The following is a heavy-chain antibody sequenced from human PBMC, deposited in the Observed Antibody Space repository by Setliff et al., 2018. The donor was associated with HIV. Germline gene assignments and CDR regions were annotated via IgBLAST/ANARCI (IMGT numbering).Heavy chain of an antibody. J-gene: IGHJ4*02. CDR3: ASARIPTGGTSTSFDY. Sequence: ASVKVSCKASGYSFTTSGVSWVRQAPGQGLEWMGWINIRSGNTNYAQKFQGRVTMTTDTSTSTAYMGLNSLRPEDTAVYYCASARIPTGGTSTSFDYWGQGTLVTVSS. D-gene: IGHD1-1*01. V-gene: IGHV1-18*01. CDR1: GYSFTTSG. CDR2: INIRSGNT.